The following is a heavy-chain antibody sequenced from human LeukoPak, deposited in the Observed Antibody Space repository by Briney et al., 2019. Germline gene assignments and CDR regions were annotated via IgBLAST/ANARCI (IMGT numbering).Heavy chain of an antibody. CDR3: AKDATPYYDILTGYPSDYFDY. CDR1: GFTFSSYA. V-gene: IGHV3-23*01. J-gene: IGHJ4*02. Sequence: GGSLRLSCAASGFTFSSYAMSWVRQAPGKGLEWVSAISGSGGSTYYADSVKGRFTISRDNSKNTLYLQMNSLRAEDTAVYYCAKDATPYYDILTGYPSDYFDYWGQGTLVTVSS. CDR2: ISGSGGST. D-gene: IGHD3-9*01.